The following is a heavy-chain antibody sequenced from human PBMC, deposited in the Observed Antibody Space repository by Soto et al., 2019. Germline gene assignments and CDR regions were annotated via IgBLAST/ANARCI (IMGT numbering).Heavy chain of an antibody. Sequence: QVQLVQSGAEVKKPGASVKVSCKASGYTFTSYPMHWVRQAPGHRLEWMGWINAGNGNTKYSQKFQLRASFYRDTSANTVYMELSRLTSEDTAVYYCARAWGIEGGYNYFDYWGQGTPVTVSS. V-gene: IGHV1-3*01. D-gene: IGHD5-12*01. CDR3: ARAWGIEGGYNYFDY. CDR1: GYTFTSYP. J-gene: IGHJ4*02. CDR2: INAGNGNT.